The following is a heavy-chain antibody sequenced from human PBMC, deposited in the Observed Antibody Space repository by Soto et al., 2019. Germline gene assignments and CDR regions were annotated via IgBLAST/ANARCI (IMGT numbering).Heavy chain of an antibody. Sequence: GESLKISCKGSGYKFTNYWLSWVRQTPGKGLEWMGRIDPSDSYINYSPSFRGHVTISIDESISTAHLQWSSLKASDNATYYCAIVTAETAYHYFDFWGKGTRGTISS. J-gene: IGHJ4*02. V-gene: IGHV5-10-1*01. CDR3: AIVTAETAYHYFDF. CDR1: GYKFTNYW. CDR2: IDPSDSYI.